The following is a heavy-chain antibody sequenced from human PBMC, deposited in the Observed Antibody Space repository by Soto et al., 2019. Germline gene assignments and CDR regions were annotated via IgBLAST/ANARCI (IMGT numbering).Heavy chain of an antibody. D-gene: IGHD2-2*01. CDR2: IKQDGSEK. J-gene: IGHJ6*03. V-gene: IGHV3-7*01. CDR1: GFTFSSYW. Sequence: GGSLRLSCAASGFTFSSYWMSWVRQAPGKGLEWVANIKQDGSEKYYVDSVKGRFTISRDNAKNSLYLQMNSLRAEDTAVYYCARWGIDIVVVPAATHGSDYYYYYYMDVWGKGTTVTVSS. CDR3: ARWGIDIVVVPAATHGSDYYYYYYMDV.